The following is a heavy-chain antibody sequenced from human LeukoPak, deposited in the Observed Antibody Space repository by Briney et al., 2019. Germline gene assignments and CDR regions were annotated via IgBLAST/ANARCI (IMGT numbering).Heavy chain of an antibody. CDR3: ARGRGYSYVN. D-gene: IGHD5-18*01. CDR1: GGSVSSGSYY. Sequence: SETLSLTCTVSGGSVSSGSYYWSWIRQPPGKGLEWIGYIYYSGSTNHNPSLKSRVTISVDTSKNQFSLKLSSVTAADTAVYYCARGRGYSYVNWGQGTLVTVSS. J-gene: IGHJ4*02. V-gene: IGHV4-61*01. CDR2: IYYSGST.